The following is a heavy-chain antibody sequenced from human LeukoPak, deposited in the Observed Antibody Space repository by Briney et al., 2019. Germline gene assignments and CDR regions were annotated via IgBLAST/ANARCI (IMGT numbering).Heavy chain of an antibody. CDR3: AREQFSHTSNYFDN. V-gene: IGHV3-74*01. D-gene: IGHD5-24*01. Sequence: SGGSLRLSCAASGFTFSSYWMHWVRQAPGKGLLWVSRINIDGRSASYAPSVTGRFTMSRDNNNNSLSLQMYSLTTEDTAFYYCAREQFSHTSNYFDNWGQGILVTVSS. J-gene: IGHJ4*02. CDR1: GFTFSSYW. CDR2: INIDGRSA.